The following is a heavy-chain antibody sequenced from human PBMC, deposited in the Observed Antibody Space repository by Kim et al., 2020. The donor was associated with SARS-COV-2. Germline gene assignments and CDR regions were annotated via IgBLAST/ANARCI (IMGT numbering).Heavy chain of an antibody. Sequence: SETLSLTCSVSGYTISSGYYWAWVRRPPGKGLEWIGSFHVGTTYYNPTLQSRVTISVDTSENQFSLKLNSVTAADTAVYYCARGPAALQNTWSPNWFDPWGQGTLVSVSS. D-gene: IGHD2-8*02. CDR3: ARGPAALQNTWSPNWFDP. V-gene: IGHV4-38-2*02. J-gene: IGHJ5*02. CDR1: GYTISSGYY. CDR2: FHVGTT.